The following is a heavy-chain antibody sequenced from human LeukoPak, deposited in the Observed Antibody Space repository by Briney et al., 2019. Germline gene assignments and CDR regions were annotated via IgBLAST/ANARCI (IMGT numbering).Heavy chain of an antibody. V-gene: IGHV3-23*01. CDR3: AIDRGAYYYGGPPFFY. D-gene: IGHD4-23*01. J-gene: IGHJ4*02. Sequence: GGSLRLSCAASGFTFSSYAMSWVRQAPGKGLEWVSAISGSGGSTYYADSVKGRFTISRDNSKNTQYLQMNSLRAGDTAVYYCAIDRGAYYYGGPPFFYWGQGTLVTVSS. CDR2: ISGSGGST. CDR1: GFTFSSYA.